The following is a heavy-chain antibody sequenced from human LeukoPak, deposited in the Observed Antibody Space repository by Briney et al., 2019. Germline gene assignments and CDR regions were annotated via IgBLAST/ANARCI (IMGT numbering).Heavy chain of an antibody. CDR2: IKQDGSEK. D-gene: IGHD3-22*01. Sequence: GGSLRLSCAASGFTFSSYWMSWVRQAPGKGLEWMANIKQDGSEKYYVDSVKGRFTISRDNAKNSLYLQMNSLRAEDTAVYYCASLYYYYDSSGYYAYYFDYWGQGTLVTVSS. CDR1: GFTFSSYW. J-gene: IGHJ4*02. V-gene: IGHV3-7*01. CDR3: ASLYYYYDSSGYYAYYFDY.